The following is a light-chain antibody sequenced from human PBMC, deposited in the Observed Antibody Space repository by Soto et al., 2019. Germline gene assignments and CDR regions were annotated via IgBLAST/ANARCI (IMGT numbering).Light chain of an antibody. Sequence: EIVLTQSPVALSLSPGERATLSCRASQSVSSTLLTWYQQKPGQAPRLLIYGVSSRATGIPDRFSGSGSGTDFTLTIIRLEPEDFAVYFCQHYGDSSWTFGQGTRVEIK. V-gene: IGKV3-20*01. CDR1: QSVSSTL. J-gene: IGKJ1*01. CDR3: QHYGDSSWT. CDR2: GVS.